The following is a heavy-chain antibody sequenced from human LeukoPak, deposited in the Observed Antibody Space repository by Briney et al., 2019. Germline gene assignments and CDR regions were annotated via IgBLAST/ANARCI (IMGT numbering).Heavy chain of an antibody. J-gene: IGHJ3*02. CDR2: IVVGSGNT. D-gene: IGHD3-10*01. Sequence: SVKVSCKASGFTFTSSAMQWVRQARGQRLEWIGWIVVGSGNTNYAQKFQERVTITRDMSTSTAYMELSSLRSEDTAVYYCAADGPGLLWFGESFGHDAFDIWGQGTMVTVSS. CDR1: GFTFTSSA. V-gene: IGHV1-58*02. CDR3: AADGPGLLWFGESFGHDAFDI.